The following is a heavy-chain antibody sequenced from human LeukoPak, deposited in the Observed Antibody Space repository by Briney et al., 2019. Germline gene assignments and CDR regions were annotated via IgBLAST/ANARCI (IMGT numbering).Heavy chain of an antibody. D-gene: IGHD3-9*01. CDR1: GFTFSSYG. Sequence: GGSLRLSCAASGFTFSSYGMSWVRQAPGKGLEWVSAISGSGGSTYYADSVEGRFTISRDNSKNTLYLQMNSLRAEDTAVYYCAKESVLRYFDWLSNFDYWGQGTLVTVSS. CDR3: AKESVLRYFDWLSNFDY. J-gene: IGHJ4*02. CDR2: ISGSGGST. V-gene: IGHV3-23*01.